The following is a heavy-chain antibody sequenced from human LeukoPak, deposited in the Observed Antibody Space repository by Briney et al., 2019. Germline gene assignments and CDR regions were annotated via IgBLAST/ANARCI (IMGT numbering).Heavy chain of an antibody. CDR1: GGTFSSYA. J-gene: IGHJ5*02. D-gene: IGHD3-10*01. CDR3: AKDREGTVRGLHNWFDP. V-gene: IGHV1-69*06. Sequence: GASVKVSCKASGGTFSSYAISWVRQAPGQGLEWMGGIIPIFGTANYAQKFQGRVTITADKSTSTAYMEPSSLRSEDTAVYYCAKDREGTVRGLHNWFDPWGQGTLVTVSS. CDR2: IIPIFGTA.